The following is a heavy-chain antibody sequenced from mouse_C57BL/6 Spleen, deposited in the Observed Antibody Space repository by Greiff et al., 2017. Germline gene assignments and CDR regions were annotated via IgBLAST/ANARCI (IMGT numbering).Heavy chain of an antibody. D-gene: IGHD1-2*01. J-gene: IGHJ2*01. CDR3: ARDEGDGDFDY. CDR2: INYDGSST. CDR1: GFTFSDYY. V-gene: IGHV5-16*01. Sequence: EVMLVESEGGLVQPGSSMKLSCTASGFTFSDYYMAWVRQVPEKGLEWVANINYDGSSTYYLDSLKSRFIISRDNAKNILYLQMSSLKSEDTATYYCARDEGDGDFDYWGQGTTLTVSS.